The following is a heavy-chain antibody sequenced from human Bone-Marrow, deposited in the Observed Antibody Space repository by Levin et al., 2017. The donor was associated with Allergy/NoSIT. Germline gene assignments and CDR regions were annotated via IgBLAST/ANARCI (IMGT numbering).Heavy chain of an antibody. Sequence: PGGSLRLSCATSGFIFSNYAMNWVRQAPRKGLEWVSISTDVGATYYADSVKGRFTISRDKSKNTLYLQMDSLRAEDTAVYYCARVDCDGALCYSPAYWGQGTLVTVSS. J-gene: IGHJ4*02. V-gene: IGHV3-23*01. CDR3: ARVDCDGALCYSPAY. CDR1: GFIFSNYA. D-gene: IGHD2-8*01. CDR2: ISTDVGAT.